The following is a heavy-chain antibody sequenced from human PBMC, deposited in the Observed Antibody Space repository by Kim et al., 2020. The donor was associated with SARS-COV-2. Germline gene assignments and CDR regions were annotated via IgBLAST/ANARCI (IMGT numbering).Heavy chain of an antibody. D-gene: IGHD6-19*01. J-gene: IGHJ4*02. V-gene: IGHV3-33*01. CDR2: IWYDGSNK. CDR3: ARDLGFSSDGSGY. Sequence: GGSLSLSCAASGFTFSSYGVHWVRQAPGKGLEWVAVIWYDGSNKYYADSVKGRFTISRDTSKNTLYRQMNSLRAEDTAVYYCARDLGFSSDGSGYWGQGT. CDR1: GFTFSSYG.